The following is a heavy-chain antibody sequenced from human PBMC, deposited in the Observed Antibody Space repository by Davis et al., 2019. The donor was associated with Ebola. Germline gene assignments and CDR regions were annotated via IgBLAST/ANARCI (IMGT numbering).Heavy chain of an antibody. CDR2: IYHSGST. CDR3: ARDLGWELPDAFDI. CDR1: GGSISSSNW. J-gene: IGHJ3*02. Sequence: MPSETLSLTCAVSGGSISSSNWWSWVRQPPGKGLEWIGEIYHSGSTNYNPSLKRRVTISVDKSKNQFSLKLSSVTAADTAVYYCARDLGWELPDAFDIWGQGTMVTVSS. V-gene: IGHV4-4*02. D-gene: IGHD1-26*01.